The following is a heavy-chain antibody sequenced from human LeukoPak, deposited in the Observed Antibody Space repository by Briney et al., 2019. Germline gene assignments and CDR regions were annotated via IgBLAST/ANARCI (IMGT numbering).Heavy chain of an antibody. V-gene: IGHV3-7*01. Sequence: GGSLRLSCAVSGFTFSDYWMNWVRQAPRKGLEWVASIRQDGGEKSYVDSVKGRFTISRDNTKNSLYLQMSSLRAEDTAVYYCARHGTAPGLYFDLWGQRTLVTVSS. CDR2: IRQDGGEK. J-gene: IGHJ4*01. CDR1: GFTFSDYW. D-gene: IGHD6-13*01. CDR3: ARHGTAPGLYFDL.